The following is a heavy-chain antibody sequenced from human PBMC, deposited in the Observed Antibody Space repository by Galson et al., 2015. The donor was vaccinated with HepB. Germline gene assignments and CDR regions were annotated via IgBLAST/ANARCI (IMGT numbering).Heavy chain of an antibody. CDR3: ATPKGYYYDSSGHDY. J-gene: IGHJ4*02. D-gene: IGHD3-22*01. CDR2: IIPILGIA. V-gene: IGHV1-69*02. CDR1: GGTFSSYT. Sequence: SVKVSCKASGGTFSSYTISWVRQAPGQGLEWMGRIIPILGIANYAQKFQGRVTITADKSTSTAYMELSSLRSEDTAVYYCATPKGYYYDSSGHDYWGQGTLVTVSS.